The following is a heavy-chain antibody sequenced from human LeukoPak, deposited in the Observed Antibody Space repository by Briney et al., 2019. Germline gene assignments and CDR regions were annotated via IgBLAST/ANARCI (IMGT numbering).Heavy chain of an antibody. V-gene: IGHV3-11*04. Sequence: GGSLRLSCAASGFTFSDYYMSWIRQAPGKGLEWVSYISSSGSTIYYADSVKGRFTISRDNAKNSLYLQMNGLRAEDTAVYYCARDYCSGGSCYGLVDYWGQGTLVTVSS. J-gene: IGHJ4*02. CDR1: GFTFSDYY. CDR3: ARDYCSGGSCYGLVDY. D-gene: IGHD2-15*01. CDR2: ISSSGSTI.